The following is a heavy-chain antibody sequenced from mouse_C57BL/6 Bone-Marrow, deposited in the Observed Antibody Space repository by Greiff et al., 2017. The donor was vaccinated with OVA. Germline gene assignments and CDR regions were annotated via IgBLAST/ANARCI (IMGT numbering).Heavy chain of an antibody. CDR3: SRGGTLFDY. J-gene: IGHJ2*01. CDR1: GYTFTSYW. Sequence: QVHVKQPGAELVKPGASVKMSCKASGYTFTSYWITWVKQRPGQGLEWIGDIYPGSGSTNYNEKFKSKATLTVDTSSSTAYMQLSSLTSEDSAVYCCSRGGTLFDYWGQGTTLTVSS. D-gene: IGHD3-3*01. CDR2: IYPGSGST. V-gene: IGHV1-55*01.